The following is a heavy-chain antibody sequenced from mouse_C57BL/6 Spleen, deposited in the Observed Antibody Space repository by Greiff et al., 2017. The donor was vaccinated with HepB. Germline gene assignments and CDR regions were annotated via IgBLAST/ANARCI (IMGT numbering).Heavy chain of an antibody. V-gene: IGHV1-80*01. D-gene: IGHD2-3*01. CDR3: ANEDDDGPFDY. CDR2: IYPGDGDT. J-gene: IGHJ2*01. CDR1: GYAFSSYW. Sequence: VQLQQSGAELVKPGASVKISCKASGYAFSSYWMNWVKQRPGKGLEWIGQIYPGDGDTNYNGKFKGKATLTADKSSSTAYMQLSSLTSEDSAVYFCANEDDDGPFDYWGQGTTLTVSS.